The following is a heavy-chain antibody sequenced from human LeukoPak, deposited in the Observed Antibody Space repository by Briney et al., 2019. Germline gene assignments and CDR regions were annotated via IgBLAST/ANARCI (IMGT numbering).Heavy chain of an antibody. D-gene: IGHD5-18*01. CDR3: ARDGPETATFDY. CDR1: GYTFGIYA. CDR2: ISGSGGNT. Sequence: PGGSLRLSCAASGYTFGIYAMSWVRQAPGKGLEWVSAISGSGGNTYYADSVKGRFTISRDNAKNSLYLQMNSLRAEDTAVYYCARDGPETATFDYWGQGTLVTVSS. J-gene: IGHJ4*02. V-gene: IGHV3-23*01.